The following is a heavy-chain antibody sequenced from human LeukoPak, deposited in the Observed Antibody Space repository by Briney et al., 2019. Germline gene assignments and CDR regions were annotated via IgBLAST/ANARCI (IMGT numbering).Heavy chain of an antibody. V-gene: IGHV4-59*01. CDR3: ARGHVSYFDY. J-gene: IGHJ4*02. Sequence: PSETLSLTCTVSGGSISSYYWSWIRQPPGKGLEWIGYIYYSGSTNYNPSLKSRVTISVDTSKNQFSLELSSVTAADTAVYYCARGHVSYFDYWGQGTLVTVSS. CDR2: IYYSGST. CDR1: GGSISSYY.